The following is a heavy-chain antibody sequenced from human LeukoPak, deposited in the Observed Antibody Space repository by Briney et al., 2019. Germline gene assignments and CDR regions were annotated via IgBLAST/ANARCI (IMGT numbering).Heavy chain of an antibody. CDR3: ARHVGYYDSSRVDP. CDR1: GGSMSSYY. V-gene: IGHV4-59*08. Sequence: SETLSLTCTVSGGSMSSYYWSWIRQPPGEGLEGIGYIYYTGSTNYNPSLKSRVTISGDTSKNQFSLKLSSVTAADTAVYFCARHVGYYDSSRVDPWGQGTLVTVSS. D-gene: IGHD3-22*01. CDR2: IYYTGST. J-gene: IGHJ5*02.